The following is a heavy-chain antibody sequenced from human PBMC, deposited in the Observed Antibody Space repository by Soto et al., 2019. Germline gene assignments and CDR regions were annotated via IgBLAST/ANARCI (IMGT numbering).Heavy chain of an antibody. CDR1: GYTFTSYG. D-gene: IGHD3-22*01. V-gene: IGHV1-18*04. J-gene: IGHJ4*02. CDR3: ARVLDYYDSSGYYYVSRFYY. CDR2: ISAYNGNT. Sequence: ASVKVSCKASGYTFTSYGISWVRQAPGQGLEWMGWISAYNGNTNYAQKLQGRVTMTTDTSTSTAYMELRSLRSDDTAVYYCARVLDYYDSSGYYYVSRFYYWGQGTLVTVTS.